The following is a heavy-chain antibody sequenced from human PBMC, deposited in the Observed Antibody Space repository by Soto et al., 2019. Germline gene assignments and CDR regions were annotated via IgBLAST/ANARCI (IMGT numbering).Heavy chain of an antibody. CDR1: GSTFTSYG. V-gene: IGHV1-18*01. D-gene: IGHD5-18*01. J-gene: IGHJ4*02. CDR2: ISAYNGNT. CDR3: ASFRVAFKYSYGPGGDY. Sequence: ASVKVSCKASGSTFTSYGINWVRQAPGQGLEWMGWISAYNGNTNYAQKLQGRVTMTTDTSTGTAYKELRSLRSYDQAVYYCASFRVAFKYSYGPGGDYWGQGTLVTVSS.